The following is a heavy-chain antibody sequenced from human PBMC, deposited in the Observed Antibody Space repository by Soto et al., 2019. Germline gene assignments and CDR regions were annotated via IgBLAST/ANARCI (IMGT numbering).Heavy chain of an antibody. CDR3: ARCVSGGRGWYEYFDY. CDR1: GGTFSNYA. J-gene: IGHJ4*02. D-gene: IGHD6-19*01. CDR2: IIPIFGTA. Sequence: QVQLVQSGAEVKKPGSSVKVSCKASGGTFSNYAFSWVRQAPGQGLEWMGGIIPIFGTANYAQKFQGRVTITADESTSTAYMELSSLRSEDTAVYYGARCVSGGRGWYEYFDYWGQGTLVTVSS. V-gene: IGHV1-69*01.